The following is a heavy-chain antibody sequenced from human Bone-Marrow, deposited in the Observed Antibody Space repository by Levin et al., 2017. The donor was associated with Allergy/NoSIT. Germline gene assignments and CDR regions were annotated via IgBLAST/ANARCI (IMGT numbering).Heavy chain of an antibody. CDR3: ARDLGSIAAAGWFDP. Sequence: PSETLSLTCTVSGGSITSYYWSWIRQPPGKGLEWIGYIYYSGSTNYNPSLKSRITISVDTSKNQFSLKLSSVTAADTAVYYCARDLGSIAAAGWFDPWGQGTLVTVSS. D-gene: IGHD6-13*01. CDR1: GGSITSYY. V-gene: IGHV4-59*01. CDR2: IYYSGST. J-gene: IGHJ5*02.